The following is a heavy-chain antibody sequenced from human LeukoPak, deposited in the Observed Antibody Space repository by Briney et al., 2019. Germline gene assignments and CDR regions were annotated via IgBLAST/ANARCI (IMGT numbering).Heavy chain of an antibody. CDR2: IYHSGST. V-gene: IGHV4-30-2*01. CDR3: ARVAHPKNGRFGTPLGGMDV. Sequence: SQTLSLTCAVSGGSISSGGYSWSWIRQPPGKGLEWIGYIYHSGSTYYNPSLKSRVTISVDRSKNQFSLKLSSVTAADTAVYYCARVAHPKNGRFGTPLGGMDVWGQGTTVTVSS. J-gene: IGHJ6*02. CDR1: GGSISSGGYS. D-gene: IGHD3-16*01.